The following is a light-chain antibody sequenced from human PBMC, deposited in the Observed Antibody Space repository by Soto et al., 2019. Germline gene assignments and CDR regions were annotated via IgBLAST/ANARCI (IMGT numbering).Light chain of an antibody. Sequence: EIVLTQSPGTVSLSPGERATLSCRASQSVSSSYLAWYQQKPGQAPRLLIYGASSRATGIPDRFSGSGSGTDFTLTISRLEPEDFAVYYCQQFDSSLYTFGQGTKLEIK. V-gene: IGKV3-20*01. CDR3: QQFDSSLYT. CDR2: GAS. CDR1: QSVSSSY. J-gene: IGKJ2*01.